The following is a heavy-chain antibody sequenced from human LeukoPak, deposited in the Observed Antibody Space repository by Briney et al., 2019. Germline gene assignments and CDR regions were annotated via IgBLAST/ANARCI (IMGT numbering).Heavy chain of an antibody. Sequence: GESLKISCAASGFTFSRLGMQWVRQAPGKGLEGVAVIHNDGTQGQYADSVKGRFTISKDNSQNTLYLQMNNLRDDDTAVYYCAKEGDEFRGYLDVWGKGTTVTVSS. J-gene: IGHJ6*03. V-gene: IGHV3-30*02. CDR3: AKEGDEFRGYLDV. CDR1: GFTFSRLG. CDR2: IHNDGTQG. D-gene: IGHD3-16*01.